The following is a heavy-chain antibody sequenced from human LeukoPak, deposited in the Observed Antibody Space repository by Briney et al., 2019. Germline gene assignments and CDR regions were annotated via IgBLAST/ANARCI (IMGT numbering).Heavy chain of an antibody. Sequence: QTLSLTCAISGDSVSSNSAAWNWIRQSPSRGLEWLGSTYYRCKSYNDYAVSVKSRITINTDTYKNQFSLQLNSSTPEDTGVYCCARDFRYGSGSYYKYYYYYGMDVWGQGTTVTVSS. CDR3: ARDFRYGSGSYYKYYYYYGMDV. J-gene: IGHJ6*02. CDR1: GDSVSSNSAA. D-gene: IGHD3-10*01. V-gene: IGHV6-1*01. CDR2: TYYRCKSYN.